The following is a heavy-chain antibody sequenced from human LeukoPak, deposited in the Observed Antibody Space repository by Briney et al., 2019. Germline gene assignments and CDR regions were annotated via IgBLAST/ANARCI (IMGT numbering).Heavy chain of an antibody. CDR2: INSSGGST. J-gene: IGHJ4*02. CDR3: ARFAVHRRLTVAGQFGLDY. CDR1: GYIFTSYN. Sequence: GASVKVSCKASGYIFTSYNMYWVRQAPGQGLEWMGIINSSGGSTNYAQKFQGRVTMTRDTSTSTVYMELGSLRSEDTAVYYCARFAVHRRLTVAGQFGLDYWGQGTLVTVSS. D-gene: IGHD6-19*01. V-gene: IGHV1-46*01.